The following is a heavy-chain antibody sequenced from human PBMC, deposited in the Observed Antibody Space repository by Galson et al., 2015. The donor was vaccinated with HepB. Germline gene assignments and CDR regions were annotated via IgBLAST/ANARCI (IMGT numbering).Heavy chain of an antibody. D-gene: IGHD5/OR15-5a*01. CDR1: GFTYTPYS. Sequence: SLRLSCAASGFTYTPYSMNWVRQAPGKGLEWVSYITGSSSTIYYADSVKGRFTISRDNAKNSLYLQMNSLRVEDTAVYYCTRSVQFAFDSWGQEILVSVSS. CDR2: ITGSSSTI. CDR3: TRSVQFAFDS. V-gene: IGHV3-48*01. J-gene: IGHJ4*02.